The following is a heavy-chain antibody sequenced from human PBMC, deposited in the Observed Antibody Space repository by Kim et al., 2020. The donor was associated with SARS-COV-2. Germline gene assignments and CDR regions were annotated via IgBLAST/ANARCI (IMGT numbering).Heavy chain of an antibody. Sequence: SETLSLTCTVSGGSISSYYWSWIRQPPGKGLEWIGYIYYSGSTNYNPSLKSRVTISVDTSKNQFSLKLSSVTAADTAVYYCATSSGYDFGSFFDYWGQGTLVTVSS. V-gene: IGHV4-59*01. CDR1: GGSISSYY. CDR2: IYYSGST. J-gene: IGHJ4*02. CDR3: ATSSGYDFGSFFDY. D-gene: IGHD5-12*01.